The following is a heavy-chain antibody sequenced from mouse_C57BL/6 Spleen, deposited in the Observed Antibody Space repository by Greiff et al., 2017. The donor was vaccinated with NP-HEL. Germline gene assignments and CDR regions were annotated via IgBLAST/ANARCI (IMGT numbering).Heavy chain of an antibody. D-gene: IGHD2-5*01. CDR1: GYTFTSYW. Sequence: QVQLHQPGTELAKPGASVKLSCKASGYTFTSYWMHWVKQRPGQGLEWIGNINPSNGGTNYNEKFKSKATLTVDKSSSTAYMQLSSLTSEDSAVYYGAREEGYINYGAWFAYWGQGTLVTVSA. J-gene: IGHJ3*01. CDR3: AREEGYINYGAWFAY. CDR2: INPSNGGT. V-gene: IGHV1-53*01.